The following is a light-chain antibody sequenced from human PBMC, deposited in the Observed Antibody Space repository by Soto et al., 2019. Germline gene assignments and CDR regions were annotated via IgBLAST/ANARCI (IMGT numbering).Light chain of an antibody. CDR2: GAS. Sequence: IVMAQSPATLAVSPGERATLSCRASQSVSSNLAWYQQKPGQAPRLLIYGASTRATGIPARFSGSGSGTEFTLTISSLQSEDFAVYYCQQYNNGRTFGQGTKVDI. J-gene: IGKJ1*01. CDR3: QQYNNGRT. CDR1: QSVSSN. V-gene: IGKV3-15*01.